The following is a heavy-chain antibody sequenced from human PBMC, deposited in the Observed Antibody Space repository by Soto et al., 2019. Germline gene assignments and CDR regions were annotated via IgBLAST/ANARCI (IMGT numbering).Heavy chain of an antibody. V-gene: IGHV4-59*01. CDR2: IYYSGST. CDR1: GGSISHYY. Sequence: QVQLQESSQGLVKPSETLSLTCTVSGGSISHYYWSWIRQPPGKGLEWIGYIYYSGSTKYNPSLKSRVTISVDTSKNQFSLKLSSVTAADTAVYHCARQAAAAFNWLDPWGQGTLVTVSS. CDR3: ARQAAAAFNWLDP. J-gene: IGHJ5*02. D-gene: IGHD6-13*01.